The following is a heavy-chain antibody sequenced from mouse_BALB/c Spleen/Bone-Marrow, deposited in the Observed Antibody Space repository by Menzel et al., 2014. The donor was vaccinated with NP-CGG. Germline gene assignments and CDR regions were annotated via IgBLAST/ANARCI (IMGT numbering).Heavy chain of an antibody. CDR2: IDPANGNT. CDR1: GFNIKDTY. J-gene: IGHJ2*01. D-gene: IGHD1-1*01. Sequence: EVHLVESGAELVKPGASVKLSCTASGFNIKDTYMHWVKQRPEQGLEWIGRIDPANGNTKYDPKVQGKANITAATSSNTAYLQISSLTSEATAVDYCAYGSSYDYFDYWGQGTTLTVSS. CDR3: AYGSSYDYFDY. V-gene: IGHV14-3*02.